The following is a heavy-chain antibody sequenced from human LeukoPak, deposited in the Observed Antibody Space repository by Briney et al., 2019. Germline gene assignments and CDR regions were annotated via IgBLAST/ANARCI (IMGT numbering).Heavy chain of an antibody. V-gene: IGHV3-53*01. J-gene: IGHJ6*04. D-gene: IGHD6-13*01. CDR2: IYSGGST. Sequence: GGSLRLSCAASGFTVSSNYMSWVRQSPGKGLEWGSVIYSGGSTYYADSVKGRFTISRDNSKNTLYLQMNSLRAEDTAVYYCARLAAASRMDVWGKGTTVTVSS. CDR3: ARLAAASRMDV. CDR1: GFTVSSNY.